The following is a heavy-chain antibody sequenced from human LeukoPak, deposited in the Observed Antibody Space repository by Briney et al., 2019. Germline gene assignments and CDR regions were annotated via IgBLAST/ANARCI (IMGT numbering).Heavy chain of an antibody. CDR2: INAGNGNA. CDR3: ARDSPGIAARSWVF. D-gene: IGHD6-6*01. V-gene: IGHV1-3*01. Sequence: ASVKVSCTASGYTFTSYTIYWVRQAPGQRLEWMGWINAGNGNAKYSQKFQDRVTITRDTSASTAYMELSSLRSEDTAVYYCARDSPGIAARSWVFWGQGTLVTVSS. J-gene: IGHJ4*02. CDR1: GYTFTSYT.